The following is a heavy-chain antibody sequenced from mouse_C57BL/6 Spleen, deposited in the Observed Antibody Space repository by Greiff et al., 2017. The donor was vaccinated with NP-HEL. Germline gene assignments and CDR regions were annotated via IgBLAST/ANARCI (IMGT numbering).Heavy chain of an antibody. Sequence: EVQLQQSGPELVKPGASVKMSCKASGYTFTDYNMHWVKQSHGKSLEWIGYINPNNGGTSYNQKVKGKATLTVNKSSSTAYMELRSLTSEDSAVYYCAVIEPAMDYWGQGTSVTVSS. CDR2: INPNNGGT. J-gene: IGHJ4*01. V-gene: IGHV1-22*01. CDR1: GYTFTDYN. CDR3: AVIEPAMDY.